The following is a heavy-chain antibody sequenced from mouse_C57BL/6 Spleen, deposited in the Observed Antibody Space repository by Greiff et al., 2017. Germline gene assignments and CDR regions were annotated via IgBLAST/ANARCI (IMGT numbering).Heavy chain of an antibody. Sequence: VQLQQPGAELVRPGSSVKLSCKASGYTFTSYWMHWVKQGPIQGLEWIGNIDPSDSETHYNQKFKDKATLTVYKSSSTAYMQLSSLTSDDSAVYYCARTSYYGSLDYWGQGTTLTVSS. CDR2: IDPSDSET. D-gene: IGHD1-1*01. CDR1: GYTFTSYW. CDR3: ARTSYYGSLDY. V-gene: IGHV1-52*01. J-gene: IGHJ2*01.